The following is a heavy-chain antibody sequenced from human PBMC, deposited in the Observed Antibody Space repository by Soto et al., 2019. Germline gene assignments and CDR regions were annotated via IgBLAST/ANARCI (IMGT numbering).Heavy chain of an antibody. CDR3: WGCRRGSYGDFDY. Sequence: SETLSLTCTVSGGSVSSYYWSWIRHFPGHGLEWIGSIYDRDIKTYNAALKSRVTISVDTSKKQFSLQFSSVTAADTAVYYCWGCRRGSYGDFDYGGQGTLVTVSS. J-gene: IGHJ4*02. V-gene: IGHV4-59*02. CDR2: IYDRDIK. CDR1: GGSVSSYY. D-gene: IGHD4-17*01.